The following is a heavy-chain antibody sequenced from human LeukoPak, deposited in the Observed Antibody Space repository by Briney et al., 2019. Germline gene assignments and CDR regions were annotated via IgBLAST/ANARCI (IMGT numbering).Heavy chain of an antibody. Sequence: SETLSLTCAVYGGSFSGYYWSWIRQAPGKGLQWIGDISHSGSPNYNPSLKSRVTISVDTSKNQFSLKLSSVTAADTAVYYCARGGGYASPIGYWGQGALVTVSS. CDR2: ISHSGSP. D-gene: IGHD5-12*01. V-gene: IGHV4-34*01. J-gene: IGHJ4*02. CDR3: ARGGGYASPIGY. CDR1: GGSFSGYY.